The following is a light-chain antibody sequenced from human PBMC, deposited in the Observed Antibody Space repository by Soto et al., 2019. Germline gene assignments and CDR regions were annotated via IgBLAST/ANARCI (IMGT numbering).Light chain of an antibody. J-gene: IGLJ3*02. V-gene: IGLV8-61*01. Sequence: QTVVTQEPSFSVSPGGTITLTCGFSSCSVSTNNYPIWYQHTPGQAPRTLIYNTNTRSSGVPDRFSGSILGNQAGLTITGAQADDECDYYCLLYVGSGIHWVFGGGTKLTVL. CDR3: LLYVGSGIHWV. CDR1: SCSVSTNNY. CDR2: NTN.